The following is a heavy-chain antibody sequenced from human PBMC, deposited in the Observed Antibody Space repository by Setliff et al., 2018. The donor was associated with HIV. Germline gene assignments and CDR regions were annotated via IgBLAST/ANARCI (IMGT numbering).Heavy chain of an antibody. V-gene: IGHV4-59*08. CDR3: ARHSPSDY. J-gene: IGHJ4*02. CDR1: GDSISTDY. CDR2: IYNSAST. Sequence: PSETLSLTCTVSGDSISTDYWTWIRQPPGKGLEWIGYIYNSASTSYNPSLKSRVTISVDTSKNQFSPKLSSVTAADTAVYYCARHSPSDYWGQGTLVTVSS.